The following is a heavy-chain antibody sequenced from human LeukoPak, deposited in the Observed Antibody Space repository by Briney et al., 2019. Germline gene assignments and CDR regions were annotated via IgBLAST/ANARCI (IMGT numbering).Heavy chain of an antibody. Sequence: GGSLRLSCAASGFTFSSYAMSWVRQAPGKGLEWVSGISGSGGNTFYADSVKGRFTISRDNSKNTLYLQMNSLRAEDTAVYYCAKENGAAVISHFDYWGQGTLVTVSS. CDR1: GFTFSSYA. D-gene: IGHD2-21*01. V-gene: IGHV3-23*01. CDR2: ISGSGGNT. CDR3: AKENGAAVISHFDY. J-gene: IGHJ4*02.